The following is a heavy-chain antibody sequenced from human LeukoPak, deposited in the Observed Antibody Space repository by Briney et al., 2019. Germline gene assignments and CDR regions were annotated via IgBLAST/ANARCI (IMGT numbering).Heavy chain of an antibody. V-gene: IGHV4-59*01. CDR2: IYYSGTT. CDR1: GDSISSYY. D-gene: IGHD1-26*01. J-gene: IGHJ4*02. Sequence: SSETLSLTCPVSGDSISSYYWTWIRQPPGKGLEWIGYIYYSGTTNYDPSLKSRVTISIDTSRNQFSLKLSSVAAADTAVYYCASGRPLGFDYWGQGTLVTVSS. CDR3: ASGRPLGFDY.